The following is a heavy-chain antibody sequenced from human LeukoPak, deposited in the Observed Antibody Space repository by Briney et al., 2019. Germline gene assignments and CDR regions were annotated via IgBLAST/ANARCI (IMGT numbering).Heavy chain of an antibody. CDR1: GGTFSSYA. CDR3: ARLGTGGGIAVAGYPYYYYMDV. V-gene: IGHV1-18*01. D-gene: IGHD6-19*01. Sequence: GASVKVSCKASGGTFSSYAISWVRQAPGQGLEWMGWISAYNGNTNYAQKLQGRVTMTTDTSTSTAYMELRSLRSDDTAVYYCARLGTGGGIAVAGYPYYYYMDVWGKGTTVTVSS. CDR2: ISAYNGNT. J-gene: IGHJ6*03.